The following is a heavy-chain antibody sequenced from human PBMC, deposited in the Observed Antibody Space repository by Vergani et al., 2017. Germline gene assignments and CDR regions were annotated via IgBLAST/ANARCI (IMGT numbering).Heavy chain of an antibody. J-gene: IGHJ5*02. V-gene: IGHV4-31*03. Sequence: QVQLQESGPGLVKPSQTLSLTCTVSGGSISSGGYYWSWIRQHPGKGLEWIGYIYYSGSTYYNPSLKSRVTISVDTSKNQFSLKLSSVTAAATAVYYCARDIVEGYCGGDCYRAPNWFDPWGQGTLVTVSS. CDR1: GGSISSGGYY. CDR3: ARDIVEGYCGGDCYRAPNWFDP. D-gene: IGHD2-21*02. CDR2: IYYSGST.